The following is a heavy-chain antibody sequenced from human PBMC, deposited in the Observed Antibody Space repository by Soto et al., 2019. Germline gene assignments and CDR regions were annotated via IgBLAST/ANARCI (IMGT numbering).Heavy chain of an antibody. CDR1: GGTFSSYA. J-gene: IGHJ6*02. V-gene: IGHV1-69*12. Sequence: QVQLVQSGAEVKKPGSSVKVSCKASGGTFSSYAISWVRQAPGQGLEWMGGIIPIFGTSNYAQEFQGRVTITADESTSKAYMERSSLRSEDTAVYYCASPSTAYNYCCGMDVWGQGTTVPVSS. CDR3: ASPSTAYNYCCGMDV. D-gene: IGHD2-2*01. CDR2: IIPIFGTS.